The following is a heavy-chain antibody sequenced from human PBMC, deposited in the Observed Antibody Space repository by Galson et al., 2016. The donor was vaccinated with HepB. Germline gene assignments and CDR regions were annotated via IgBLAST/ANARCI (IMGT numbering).Heavy chain of an antibody. CDR1: GVTLSSNA. Sequence: SVKVSCKASGVTLSSNAVSWVRQAPGQGLALMGGIIPILGTANYAQKFQGRVTITADESTTTAYMELSSLRSEDTAVYYCARGRGLWFGEGTPSYGMDVWRQGSTVTVSS. CDR2: IIPILGTA. J-gene: IGHJ6*02. D-gene: IGHD3-10*01. V-gene: IGHV1-69*13. CDR3: ARGRGLWFGEGTPSYGMDV.